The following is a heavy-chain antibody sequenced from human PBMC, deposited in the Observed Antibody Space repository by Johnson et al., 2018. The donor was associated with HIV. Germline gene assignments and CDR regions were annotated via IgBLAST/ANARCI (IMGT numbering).Heavy chain of an antibody. CDR1: GFSFSNAW. CDR2: IKSKTDGWTT. J-gene: IGHJ3*02. Sequence: VHLVESGGGLVKPGESLRLSCAASGFSFSNAWMNWVRQAPGKGLEWVGRIKSKTDGWTTDYAAPVKGRFTLSRDDSKNTLYLQMHSLKTEDTAVYYCTKGRIRRYYGSGLLDAFDIWGQGTMVTVSS. V-gene: IGHV3-15*01. CDR3: TKGRIRRYYGSGLLDAFDI. D-gene: IGHD3-10*01.